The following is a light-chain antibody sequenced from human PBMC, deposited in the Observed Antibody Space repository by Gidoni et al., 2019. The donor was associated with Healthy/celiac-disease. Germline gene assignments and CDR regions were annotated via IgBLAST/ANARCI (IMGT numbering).Light chain of an antibody. J-gene: IGKJ4*01. Sequence: DIKMTQSPSSLSASVGDRVTITCRASQSISSYLNWYQQKPGKATKLLIYAASSLQSGVPSRFSGSGSGTDVTLTIISLQPEDFATYYCQQSYSTPLTFGGGTKVEIK. CDR1: QSISSY. CDR2: AAS. CDR3: QQSYSTPLT. V-gene: IGKV1-39*01.